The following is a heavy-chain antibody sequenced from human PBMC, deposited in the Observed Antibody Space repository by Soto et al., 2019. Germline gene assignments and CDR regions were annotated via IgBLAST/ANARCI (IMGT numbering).Heavy chain of an antibody. V-gene: IGHV3-30*18. CDR1: GFTFSSYG. CDR3: AKDRLATSYYFDK. CDR2: ITHDGNNK. Sequence: PGGSLRLSCADSGFTFSSYGMHWVRQAPGKGLEWVAVITHDGNNKFYADSVKGRFTISRDNSKNTVYLQMSSLKPEDTGIYFCAKDRLATSYYFDKWGQGILVTVSS. J-gene: IGHJ4*02. D-gene: IGHD5-12*01.